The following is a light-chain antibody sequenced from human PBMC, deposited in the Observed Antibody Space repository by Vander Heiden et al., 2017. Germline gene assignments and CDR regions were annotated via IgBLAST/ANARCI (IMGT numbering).Light chain of an antibody. V-gene: IGKV4-1*01. J-gene: IGKJ4*01. CDR3: QQYYSTPHT. CDR1: QSVLYSSNNKNY. Sequence: DIVMTQSPDSLAVSLGERAAINCKSSQSVLYSSNNKNYLAWYQQKPGQPPKLLIYWASTRESGVPDRFSGSGSGIDFTLTIGSLQAEDVAVYYCQQYYSTPHTFGGGTKVEIK. CDR2: WAS.